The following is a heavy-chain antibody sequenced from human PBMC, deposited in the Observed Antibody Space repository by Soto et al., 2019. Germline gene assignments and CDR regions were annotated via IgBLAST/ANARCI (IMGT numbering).Heavy chain of an antibody. CDR2: IWYDGSNK. V-gene: IGHV3-33*08. CDR1: GFTFSSYG. Sequence: GGSLRLSCAASGFTFSSYGMHWVRHAPGKGLEWVAVIWYDGSNKYYADSVKGRFTISRDNSKNTLYLQMNSLRAEDTAVYYCARDHSSSWYLTWDFDYWGQGTLVTVSS. J-gene: IGHJ4*02. CDR3: ARDHSSSWYLTWDFDY. D-gene: IGHD6-13*01.